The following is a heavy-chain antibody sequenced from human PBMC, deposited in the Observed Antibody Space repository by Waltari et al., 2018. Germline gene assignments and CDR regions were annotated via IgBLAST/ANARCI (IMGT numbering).Heavy chain of an antibody. Sequence: QVQLVESGGGVVQPGRSLRLSCAASGFTFSSYGMHWVRQAPGKGLEWVEVISYDGSNKYYADSVKGRFTISRDNSKNTLYLQMNSLRAEDTAVYYCAKDVYLGGSDYWGQGTLVTVSS. CDR3: AKDVYLGGSDY. CDR1: GFTFSSYG. D-gene: IGHD3-16*01. V-gene: IGHV3-30*18. CDR2: ISYDGSNK. J-gene: IGHJ4*02.